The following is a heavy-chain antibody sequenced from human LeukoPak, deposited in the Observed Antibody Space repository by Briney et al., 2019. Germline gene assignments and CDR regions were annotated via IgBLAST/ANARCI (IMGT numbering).Heavy chain of an antibody. CDR3: ARVEYYYDSSGNYFDY. D-gene: IGHD3-22*01. V-gene: IGHV4-59*12. Sequence: SETLSLTCTVSGGSISSYYWSWIRQPRGKGLEWIASISDIGSINYNPSLKSRVTISLDTSKNQFSLKLSSVTAADTAVYYCARVEYYYDSSGNYFDYWGQGTLVTVSS. J-gene: IGHJ4*02. CDR2: ISDIGSI. CDR1: GGSISSYY.